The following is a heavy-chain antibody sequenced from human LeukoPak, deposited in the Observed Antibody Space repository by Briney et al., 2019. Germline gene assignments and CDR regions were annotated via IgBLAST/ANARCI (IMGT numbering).Heavy chain of an antibody. J-gene: IGHJ4*02. D-gene: IGHD4-11*01. Sequence: GGSLRLSCAASGFSFSSYPMNWVRQAPGKGLEWVSTIGGGGDSTYYADSVKGRFTISRDNSKNTLYLQMNSLRAEDTAIYYCAKDGYSNYVTYFDYWGQGTLVTVSS. CDR1: GFSFSSYP. V-gene: IGHV3-23*01. CDR2: IGGGGDST. CDR3: AKDGYSNYVTYFDY.